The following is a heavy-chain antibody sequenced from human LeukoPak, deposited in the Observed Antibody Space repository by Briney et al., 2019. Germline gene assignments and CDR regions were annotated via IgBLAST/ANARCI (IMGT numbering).Heavy chain of an antibody. Sequence: GGSLRLSCAASGFTFSTYNMNWVRQAPGKGLEWVSSITSSSSYTFYADSVKGRFTISRDNAKSSLYLQMNSLRAEDTAIYYCARDPYNGNYGDSYYYMDVWGKGTTVTISS. CDR3: ARDPYNGNYGDSYYYMDV. D-gene: IGHD1-26*01. J-gene: IGHJ6*03. CDR1: GFTFSTYN. V-gene: IGHV3-21*01. CDR2: ITSSSSYT.